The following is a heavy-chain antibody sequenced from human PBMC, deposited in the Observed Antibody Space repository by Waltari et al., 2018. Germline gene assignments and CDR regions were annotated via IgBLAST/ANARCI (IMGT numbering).Heavy chain of an antibody. D-gene: IGHD5-12*01. Sequence: QVQLQESGPGLVKPSETLSLTCTVSGGSISRHYWSWIRQPPGKGLEWIGYIYDSGSTNYNPSLRSRVTISVDTSKNQFSLKLSSVTAADTAVYYCPRDPSGYVNDAFDIWGQGTMVTVSS. CDR2: IYDSGST. V-gene: IGHV4-59*11. CDR3: PRDPSGYVNDAFDI. J-gene: IGHJ3*02. CDR1: GGSISRHY.